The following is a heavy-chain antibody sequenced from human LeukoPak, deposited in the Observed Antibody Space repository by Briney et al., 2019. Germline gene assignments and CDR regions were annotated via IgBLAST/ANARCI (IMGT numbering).Heavy chain of an antibody. CDR3: TKDGSWGDYYFYFYIDV. J-gene: IGHJ6*03. D-gene: IGHD1-26*01. CDR2: ISASGHYT. V-gene: IGHV3-23*01. Sequence: GGSLRLSCEASGFTFGNSAMAWVRQAPGKGLEWLSGISASGHYTYNAHSAKGRFAISRDNSKNTLYLQKNSLKVEDTAVYFCTKDGSWGDYYFYFYIDVWGKGTTVTVSS. CDR1: GFTFGNSA.